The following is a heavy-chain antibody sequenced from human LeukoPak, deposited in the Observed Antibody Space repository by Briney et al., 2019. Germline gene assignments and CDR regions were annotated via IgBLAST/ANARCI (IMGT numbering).Heavy chain of an antibody. CDR3: ARDSSSWHYFDY. V-gene: IGHV3-30*02. CDR1: GFTFSSYG. D-gene: IGHD6-13*01. Sequence: PGGSLRLSCAASGFTFSSYGMHWVRQAPGKGLEWVAFIRYDGSNKYYADSVKGRFTISRDNAKNSLYLQMNSLSAEDTAVYYCARDSSSWHYFDYWGQGTLVTVSS. CDR2: IRYDGSNK. J-gene: IGHJ4*02.